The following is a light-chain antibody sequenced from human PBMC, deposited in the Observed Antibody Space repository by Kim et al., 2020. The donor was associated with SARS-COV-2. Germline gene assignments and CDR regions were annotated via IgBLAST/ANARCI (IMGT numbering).Light chain of an antibody. CDR3: QAWDSSTARVV. V-gene: IGLV3-1*01. J-gene: IGLJ2*01. CDR1: NLGEKY. Sequence: PGKTANNPCSGDNLGEKYVSWYHQRPGQSPSLVIYQDTKRPSGIPERFSGSNSGNTATLTIRGTQATDEADYYCQAWDSSTARVVFGGGTQLTVL. CDR2: QDT.